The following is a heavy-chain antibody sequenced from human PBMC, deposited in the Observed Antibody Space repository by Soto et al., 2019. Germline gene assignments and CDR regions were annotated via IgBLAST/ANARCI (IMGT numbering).Heavy chain of an antibody. CDR2: IYYSGST. CDR3: ARRYGSGIDGVFDP. V-gene: IGHV4-39*01. Sequence: PSETLSLTCTVSGGSISSSSYYWGWIRQPPGKGLEWIGSIYYSGSTYYNPSLKSRVTISVDTSKNQFSLKLSSVTAADTAVYYCARRYGSGIDGVFDPWGQGTLVTVSS. CDR1: GGSISSSSYY. J-gene: IGHJ5*02. D-gene: IGHD3-10*01.